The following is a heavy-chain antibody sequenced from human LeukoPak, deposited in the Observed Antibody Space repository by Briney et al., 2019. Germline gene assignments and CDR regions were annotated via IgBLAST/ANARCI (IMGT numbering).Heavy chain of an antibody. V-gene: IGHV4-59*08. J-gene: IGHJ4*02. Sequence: SETLSLTCTVSGGSISSYYWSWIRQPPGKGLEWIGYIYYSGSTYYNPSLKSRVTISVDTSKNQFSLKLTSVTAADTAVYYCARQTGSGLFILPGGQGTLVTVSS. CDR2: IYYSGST. CDR3: ARQTGSGLFILP. D-gene: IGHD3/OR15-3a*01. CDR1: GGSISSYY.